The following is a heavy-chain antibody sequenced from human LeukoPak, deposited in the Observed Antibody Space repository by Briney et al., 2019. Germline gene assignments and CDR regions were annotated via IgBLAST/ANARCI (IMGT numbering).Heavy chain of an antibody. Sequence: GASVKVSCKASGYTFTSYDISWVRQAPGQGLEWMGGIIPIFGTANYAQKFQGRVTITADESTSTAYMELSSLRSEDTAVFYCAGSLKFITMIPHYWGQGTLVTVSS. CDR1: GYTFTSYD. CDR2: IIPIFGTA. D-gene: IGHD3-22*01. CDR3: AGSLKFITMIPHY. V-gene: IGHV1-69*13. J-gene: IGHJ4*02.